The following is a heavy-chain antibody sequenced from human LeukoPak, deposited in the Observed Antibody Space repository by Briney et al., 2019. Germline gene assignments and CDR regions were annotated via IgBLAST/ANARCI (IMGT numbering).Heavy chain of an antibody. CDR2: IYHSGST. CDR3: ARRVGSSDCFDY. Sequence: SETLSLTCTVSGYSISSGYYWGWIRQPPGKGLEWIGSIYHSGSTYYNPSLKSRITISVDTSKNQFSLNLYSVTAADTAVYYCARRVGSSDCFDYWGQGTLVSVSS. J-gene: IGHJ4*02. CDR1: GYSISSGYY. D-gene: IGHD6-6*01. V-gene: IGHV4-38-2*02.